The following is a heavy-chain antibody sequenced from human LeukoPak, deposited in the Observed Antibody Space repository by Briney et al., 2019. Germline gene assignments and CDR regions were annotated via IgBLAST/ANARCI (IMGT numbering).Heavy chain of an antibody. Sequence: SVKLSRKASGGTFSSYAISWVRQAPGQGLEWMGGIIPIFGTANYAQKFQGRVTITADESTSTAYMELSSLRSEDTAVYYCAINSVGYCSGGSCYIFAFDIWGQGTMVTVSS. J-gene: IGHJ3*02. CDR2: IIPIFGTA. V-gene: IGHV1-69*01. D-gene: IGHD2-15*01. CDR3: AINSVGYCSGGSCYIFAFDI. CDR1: GGTFSSYA.